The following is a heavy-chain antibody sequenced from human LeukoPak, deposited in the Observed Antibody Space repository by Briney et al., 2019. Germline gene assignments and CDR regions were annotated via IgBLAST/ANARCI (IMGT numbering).Heavy chain of an antibody. CDR3: AHRLSGSYYTDPVPLAY. Sequence: SGPTLVNPTQTLTLTCTFSGFSLSTSGVGVGWIRQPPGKALEWLALIYWDDDKRYSPSLKSRLTITKDTSKNQVVLTMTNMAPVDTATYYCAHRLSGSYYTDPVPLAYGGQGPRAPVPS. CDR2: IYWDDDK. D-gene: IGHD1-26*01. J-gene: IGHJ4*02. V-gene: IGHV2-5*02. CDR1: GFSLSTSGVG.